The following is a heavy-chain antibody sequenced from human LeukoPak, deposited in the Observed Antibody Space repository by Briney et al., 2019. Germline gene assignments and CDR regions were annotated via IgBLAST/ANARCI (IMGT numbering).Heavy chain of an antibody. Sequence: SETLSLTCTVSGGSISSSSYYWGWIRQPPGKGLEWIGSIYYSGSTYYNPSLKSRVTISVDTSKNQFSLKLSSVTAADTAVYYCARQVYYYGSGSPSLRVTFDIWGQGTMVTVSS. CDR1: GGSISSSSYY. V-gene: IGHV4-39*01. D-gene: IGHD3-10*01. CDR2: IYYSGST. J-gene: IGHJ3*02. CDR3: ARQVYYYGSGSPSLRVTFDI.